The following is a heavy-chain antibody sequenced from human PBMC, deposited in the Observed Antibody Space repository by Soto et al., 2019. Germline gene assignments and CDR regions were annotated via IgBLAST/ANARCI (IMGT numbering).Heavy chain of an antibody. V-gene: IGHV1-3*01. CDR2: INAGNGNT. CDR3: ARTDSSGWYLYYFDY. J-gene: IGHJ4*02. CDR1: GYSYTSYA. D-gene: IGHD6-19*01. Sequence: GTSVKVSCEASGYSYTSYAMHWVRQAPGQRLEWMGWINAGNGNTKYSQKFQGRVTITRDTSASTAYMELSSLRSEDTAVYYCARTDSSGWYLYYFDYWGQGTLVTVSS.